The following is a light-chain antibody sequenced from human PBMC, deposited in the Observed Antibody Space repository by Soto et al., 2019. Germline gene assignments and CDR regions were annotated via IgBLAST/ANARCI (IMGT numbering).Light chain of an antibody. V-gene: IGKV3-20*01. CDR3: QQYCSSPWT. CDR1: QSVSSSY. CDR2: GAS. Sequence: EIVLTQSPGTLSLSPGERATLSCRASQSVSSSYLAWYQQKPGQAPRLLFYGASSRATGIPDRFSGSGSGTDFTLTISTLEPEEFAVYYCQQYCSSPWTFGQGTNVEIK. J-gene: IGKJ1*01.